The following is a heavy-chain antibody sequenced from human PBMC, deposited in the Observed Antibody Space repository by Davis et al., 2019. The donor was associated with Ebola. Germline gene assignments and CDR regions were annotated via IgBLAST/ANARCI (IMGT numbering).Heavy chain of an antibody. CDR2: IYYTGGS. CDR1: GDSISKRGSY. J-gene: IGHJ5*02. CDR3: ARAIIRGIWRFDP. D-gene: IGHD3-10*01. Sequence: PSEPLSLPCTVSGDSISKRGSYWGWIRQPPGKGLEWVGSIYYTGGSLYNPSLKSRLPMSVDTSKNQFSLKFRSVTATDTAVYYCARAIIRGIWRFDPWGQGTLVTVSS. V-gene: IGHV4-39*01.